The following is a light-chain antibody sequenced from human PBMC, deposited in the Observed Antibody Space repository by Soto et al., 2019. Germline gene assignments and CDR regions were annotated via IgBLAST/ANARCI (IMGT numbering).Light chain of an antibody. CDR3: QQSYTTPLT. CDR1: HNIMTY. CDR2: ATS. Sequence: DIQMTQSPSSLSASVGDKVTITCRASHNIMTYLNWYQQQPGKAPKLLIYATSTLQSGVPSRFNGSGSGTDFTLTITSLQPEDFATYFCQQSYTTPLTFGGGTKVEI. J-gene: IGKJ4*01. V-gene: IGKV1-39*01.